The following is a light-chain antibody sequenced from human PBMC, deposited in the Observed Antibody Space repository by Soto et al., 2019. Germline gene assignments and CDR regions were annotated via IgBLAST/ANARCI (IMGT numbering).Light chain of an antibody. J-gene: IGLJ1*01. CDR1: SSDVGGYNY. CDR2: EVS. CDR3: SSYAGSTYV. Sequence: QSVLTQPPSASGSPGQSVTISCTGTSSDVGGYNYVSWYQQHPGKAPKLMIYEVSKRPSGVPDRCSGSKSGNTASLTVSGLQAEYEADYYCSSYAGSTYVVGTGTKLTVL. V-gene: IGLV2-8*01.